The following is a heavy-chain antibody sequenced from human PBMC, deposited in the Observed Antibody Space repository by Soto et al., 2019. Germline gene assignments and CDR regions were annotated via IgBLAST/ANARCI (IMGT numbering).Heavy chain of an antibody. CDR1: GFTFSSYG. J-gene: IGHJ4*02. CDR2: ISYDGSNK. V-gene: IGHV3-30*18. D-gene: IGHD5-18*01. CDR3: AKGSTAMTYFDY. Sequence: QEQLVESGGGVVQPGRSLRLSCEASGFTFSSYGMHWVRQAPGKGLEWVAVISYDGSNKYYVDSVKGRFTISRDNSKNTLYLQMNSLRAEDTAVYYCAKGSTAMTYFDYWGQGTLVTVSS.